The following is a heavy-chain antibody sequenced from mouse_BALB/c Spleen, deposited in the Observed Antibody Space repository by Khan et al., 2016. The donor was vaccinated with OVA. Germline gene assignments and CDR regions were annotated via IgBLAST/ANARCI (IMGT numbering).Heavy chain of an antibody. D-gene: IGHD2-14*01. Sequence: QVQLQQSGAELARPGASVKMSCKASGYTFTTYTIHWVKQRPGQGLEWIGYIIPSNDYTNNNQTFKDRATLTADKTSSTAYMQLSSLTSEDSAVYYCAREGAYYRSDGWFAYWGQGTLVTVSA. CDR2: IIPSNDYT. CDR3: AREGAYYRSDGWFAY. V-gene: IGHV1-4*01. CDR1: GYTFTTYT. J-gene: IGHJ3*01.